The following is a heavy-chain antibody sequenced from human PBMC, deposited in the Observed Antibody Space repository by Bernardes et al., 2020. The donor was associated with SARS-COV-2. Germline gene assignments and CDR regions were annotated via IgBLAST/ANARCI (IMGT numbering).Heavy chain of an antibody. V-gene: IGHV3-33*01. CDR2: IWYDGSNK. D-gene: IGHD5-12*01. Sequence: GGSLRLSCAASGFTFSSYGMHWVRQAPGKGLEWVAVIWYDGSNKYYADSVKGRFTISRDNSKNTLYLQMNSLRAEDTAVYYCARDVDIVATFGPGYGMDVWGQGTTVTVSS. J-gene: IGHJ6*02. CDR1: GFTFSSYG. CDR3: ARDVDIVATFGPGYGMDV.